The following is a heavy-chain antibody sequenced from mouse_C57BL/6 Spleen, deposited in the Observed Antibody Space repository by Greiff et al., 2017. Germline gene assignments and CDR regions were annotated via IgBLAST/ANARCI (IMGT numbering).Heavy chain of an antibody. CDR1: GFTFSSYA. V-gene: IGHV5-4*03. CDR3: ARALRWLLPFDY. CDR2: ISDGGSYT. J-gene: IGHJ2*01. D-gene: IGHD2-3*01. Sequence: EVMLVESGGGLVKPGGSLKLSCAASGFTFSSYAMSWVRQTPEKRLEWVATISDGGSYTYYPDNVQGRFTISRDNAKNNLYLQMSHLKSEDTAMYYCARALRWLLPFDYWGQGTTLTVSS.